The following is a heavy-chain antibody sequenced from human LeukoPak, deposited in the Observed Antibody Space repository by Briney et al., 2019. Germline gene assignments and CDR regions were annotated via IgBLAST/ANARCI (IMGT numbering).Heavy chain of an antibody. J-gene: IGHJ4*02. V-gene: IGHV3-23*01. CDR3: AKFVAGEVVVVPFDY. CDR1: GFTFSSYA. Sequence: GGSLRLSCAASGFTFSSYAMSWVRQAPGKGLEWVSAISGSGGSTYYADSVKGRFTISRDNSKNTLCLQMNSLRAEDTAVYYCAKFVAGEVVVVPFDYWGQGTLVTVSS. CDR2: ISGSGGST. D-gene: IGHD3-22*01.